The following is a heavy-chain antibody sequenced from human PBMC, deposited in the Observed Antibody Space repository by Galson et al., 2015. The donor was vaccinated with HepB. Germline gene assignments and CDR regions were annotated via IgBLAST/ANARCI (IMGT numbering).Heavy chain of an antibody. CDR2: ISTSSSYM. V-gene: IGHV3-21*01. J-gene: IGHJ6*02. CDR3: TRGYCGGGRCYLGYGLDV. D-gene: IGHD2-15*01. CDR1: GFTFSSYS. Sequence: SLRLSCAASGFTFSSYSMNWVRQAPGKGLEWVSSISTSSSYMYYADSLTGRFTISRDDAKNSLYLQMNSLRAEDTAMYYCTRGYCGGGRCYLGYGLDVWGQGTTVTVSS.